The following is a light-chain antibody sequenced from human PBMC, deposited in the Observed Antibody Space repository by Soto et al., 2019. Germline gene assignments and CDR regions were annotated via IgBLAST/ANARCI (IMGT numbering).Light chain of an antibody. Sequence: QSVLTQPPSVSGAPGQRVTISCTGSSSKIGAGYDVHWYQQLPGTAPKLLIYRNNNRPSGVPDRFSGSKSGTSASLAITGLQAEEEADYYCQSYDSSLTTWVFGGGTKLTVL. J-gene: IGLJ3*02. CDR3: QSYDSSLTTWV. CDR1: SSKIGAGYD. CDR2: RNN. V-gene: IGLV1-40*01.